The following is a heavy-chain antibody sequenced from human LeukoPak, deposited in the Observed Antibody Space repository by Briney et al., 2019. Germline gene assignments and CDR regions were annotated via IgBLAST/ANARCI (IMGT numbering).Heavy chain of an antibody. CDR2: INPNSGGT. V-gene: IGHV1-2*02. CDR3: ARDELDSSGWYGG. CDR1: VYTFTGYY. Sequence: ASVTVSCKASVYTFTGYYMHWVRQAPGQGLEWMGWINPNSGGTNYAQKFQGRVTMTRDTSISTAYMELSRLRSDDTAVYYCARDELDSSGWYGGWGQGTLVTVSS. D-gene: IGHD6-19*01. J-gene: IGHJ4*02.